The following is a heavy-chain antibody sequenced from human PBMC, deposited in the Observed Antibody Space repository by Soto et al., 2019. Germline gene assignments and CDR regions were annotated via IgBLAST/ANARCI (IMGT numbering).Heavy chain of an antibody. CDR3: ASWAGQVRDFGGPLDY. Sequence: ASVKVSCKASGYTFRTHGVSWVRRAPGQGLEWMGWISGYNGNTNYAQKFQSRVTMTTETSTNTAYMELRSLRSDDTALYYCASWAGQVRDFGGPLDYWGQGTLVTVSS. D-gene: IGHD4-17*01. J-gene: IGHJ4*02. CDR2: ISGYNGNT. CDR1: GYTFRTHG. V-gene: IGHV1-18*04.